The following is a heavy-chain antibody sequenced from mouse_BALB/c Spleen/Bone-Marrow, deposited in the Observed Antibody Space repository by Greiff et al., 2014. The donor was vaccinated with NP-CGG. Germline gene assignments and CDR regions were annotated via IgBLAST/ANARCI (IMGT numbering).Heavy chain of an antibody. CDR3: AGDRGVQGYAMDY. J-gene: IGHJ4*01. D-gene: IGHD2-14*01. V-gene: IGHV5-4*02. CDR1: GFTFSDYY. CDR2: ISGGSTYT. Sequence: EVLLVESGGGLVKPGGSLKLSCAASGFTFSDYYMYWVRQTPEKRLEWVATISGGSTYTYYPDSVKGRFTISRDNAKNNLYLQMSSLKAEDTALYYCAGDRGVQGYAMDYWGQGTSVTVSS.